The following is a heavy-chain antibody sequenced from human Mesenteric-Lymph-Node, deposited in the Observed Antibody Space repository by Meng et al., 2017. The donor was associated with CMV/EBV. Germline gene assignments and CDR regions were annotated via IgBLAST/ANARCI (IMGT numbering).Heavy chain of an antibody. Sequence: GGSLRLSCAASGSTFDDYAMHWVRQAPGKGLEWVSGISWNSGSIGYADSVKGRFTISRDNAKNSLYLQMNSLRAEDTALYYCAKANSIAAADWYFDLWGRGTLVTVSS. D-gene: IGHD6-13*01. V-gene: IGHV3-9*01. J-gene: IGHJ2*01. CDR2: ISWNSGSI. CDR1: GSTFDDYA. CDR3: AKANSIAAADWYFDL.